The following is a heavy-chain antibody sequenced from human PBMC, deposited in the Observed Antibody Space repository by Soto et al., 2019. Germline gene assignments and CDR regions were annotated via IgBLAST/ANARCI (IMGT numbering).Heavy chain of an antibody. V-gene: IGHV3-48*01. CDR1: GFSFSYYG. D-gene: IGHD1-1*01. CDR2: ISTSSSNI. CDR3: ATDTITGNSYMDV. Sequence: EVQLVESGGGLVQPGGSLRLSCAASGFSFSYYGMNWVRQAPGKGLEWVSYISTSSSNIYYADSVKGRLTISRDNAKNSLSLQMNSLRAADTAVYYCATDTITGNSYMDVWGKGTTVTVSS. J-gene: IGHJ6*03.